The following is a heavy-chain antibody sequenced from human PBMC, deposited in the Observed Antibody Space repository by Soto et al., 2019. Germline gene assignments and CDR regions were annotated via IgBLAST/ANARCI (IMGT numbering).Heavy chain of an antibody. CDR1: GGSISSGGYY. J-gene: IGHJ4*02. CDR3: AREDYGGNFFDY. V-gene: IGHV4-31*03. D-gene: IGHD4-17*01. CDR2: IYNSGST. Sequence: PSETLSLTCTVSGGSISSGGYYWSWIRQHPGKGMERIGYIYNSGSTYYNPSLKSRDNISVDTSKKQFSMKLSSVTAADTDVYYCAREDYGGNFFDYWGQGTLVTVSS.